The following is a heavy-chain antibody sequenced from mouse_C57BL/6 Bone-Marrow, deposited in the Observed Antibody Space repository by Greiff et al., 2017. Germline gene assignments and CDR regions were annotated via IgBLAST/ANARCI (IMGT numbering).Heavy chain of an antibody. Sequence: DVQLQESGGGLVQPKGSLKLSCAASGFSFNTYAMNWVRQAPGQGLEWVARISSKSNNYATYYADSVKDRFTISRDDSESMLYLQMNNLQTEDTAMYYCVRHGRWDVGWGQGTSVTVYS. CDR1: GFSFNTYA. CDR2: ISSKSNNYAT. J-gene: IGHJ4*01. D-gene: IGHD4-1*01. CDR3: VRHGRWDVG. V-gene: IGHV10-1*01.